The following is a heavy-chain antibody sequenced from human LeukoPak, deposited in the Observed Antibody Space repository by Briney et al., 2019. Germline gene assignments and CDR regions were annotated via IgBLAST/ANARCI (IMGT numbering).Heavy chain of an antibody. CDR1: GYTFTGYY. J-gene: IGHJ6*02. CDR3: ARAGITMVRGVMLYYYGMDV. D-gene: IGHD3-10*01. CDR2: INPNSGGT. V-gene: IGHV1-2*02. Sequence: ASVKVSCKASGYTFTGYYMHWVRQAPGQGLEWMGWINPNSGGTNYAQKFQGRVTMTRDTSISTASMELSRLRSDDTAVYYCARAGITMVRGVMLYYYGMDVWGQGTTVTVSS.